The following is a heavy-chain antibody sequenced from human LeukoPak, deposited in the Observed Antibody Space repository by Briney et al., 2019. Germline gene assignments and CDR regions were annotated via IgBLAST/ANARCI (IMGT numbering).Heavy chain of an antibody. Sequence: ASVKVSCKPSGYTFTDFYIHWVRQAPGQGLEWMGWIDPNSGGTSYAQKFQGRVTMTGDTSIGTAFMELSRLRSEDTAVYYCARDLGGSYQDYWGQGTLVTVSS. CDR2: IDPNSGGT. CDR1: GYTFTDFY. J-gene: IGHJ4*02. CDR3: ARDLGGSYQDY. V-gene: IGHV1-2*02. D-gene: IGHD1-26*01.